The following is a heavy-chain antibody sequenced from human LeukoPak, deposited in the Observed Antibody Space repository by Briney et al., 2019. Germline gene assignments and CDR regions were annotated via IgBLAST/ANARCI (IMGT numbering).Heavy chain of an antibody. CDR3: ARYCSGGTCYVGLI. V-gene: IGHV3-33*08. Sequence: QPGRSLRLSCAASGFTFSSYAMHWVRQAPGKGLEWVAVIRSDGSSEYYADSVKGRFIISRDNSKNTLYLQMNSLRAEDTAVYYCARYCSGGTCYVGLIWGQGTLVTVSS. CDR2: IRSDGSSE. J-gene: IGHJ4*02. D-gene: IGHD2-15*01. CDR1: GFTFSSYA.